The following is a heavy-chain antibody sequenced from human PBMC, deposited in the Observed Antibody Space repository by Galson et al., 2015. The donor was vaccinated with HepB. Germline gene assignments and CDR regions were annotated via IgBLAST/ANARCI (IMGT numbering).Heavy chain of an antibody. CDR2: ISSSSGTYT. CDR3: ARVADSHYGDHTHFDS. Sequence: SLRLSCAASGFTFRDYYMSWIRQTPGKKLEWLSYISSSSGTYTIYADSVKGRLTIPRDNAENSLYLQMSSLRVEDTAVYYCARVADSHYGDHTHFDSWGQGTLVTVSS. J-gene: IGHJ4*02. D-gene: IGHD4-17*01. V-gene: IGHV3-11*06. CDR1: GFTFRDYY.